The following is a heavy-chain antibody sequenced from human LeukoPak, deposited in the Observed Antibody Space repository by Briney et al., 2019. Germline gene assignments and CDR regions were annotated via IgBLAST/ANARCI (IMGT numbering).Heavy chain of an antibody. CDR3: ARHLSGVTGYTYGRGIDY. Sequence: GGSLRLSCAASGFTFSSYGMSWVRQAPGKGLEWVAVISYDGSNKFYADSVKGRFTISRDSSKNTLYLQMNSLRAEDTAVYYCARHLSGVTGYTYGRGIDYWGQGTLVTVSS. CDR2: ISYDGSNK. CDR1: GFTFSSYG. V-gene: IGHV3-30*03. J-gene: IGHJ4*02. D-gene: IGHD5-18*01.